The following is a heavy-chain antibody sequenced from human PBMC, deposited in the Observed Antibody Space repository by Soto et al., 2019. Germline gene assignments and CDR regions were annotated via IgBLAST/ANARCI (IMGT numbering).Heavy chain of an antibody. CDR3: ARVDWGNGYWYFDL. Sequence: QVQLVQSGAEVKKPGASVKVSCKASGYTFTSYAISWVRQAPGRGLEWMGWISGNTGDTRYAQKLQGRVTMTTDTSTSTVYMELRRVRSYDTAVYYCARVDWGNGYWYFDLWGRGTLVTVSS. CDR2: ISGNTGDT. D-gene: IGHD3-9*01. CDR1: GYTFTSYA. J-gene: IGHJ2*01. V-gene: IGHV1-18*01.